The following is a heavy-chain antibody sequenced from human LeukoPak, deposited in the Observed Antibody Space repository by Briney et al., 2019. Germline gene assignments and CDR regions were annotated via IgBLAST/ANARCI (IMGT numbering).Heavy chain of an antibody. V-gene: IGHV3-30*03. J-gene: IGHJ4*02. Sequence: SGRSLRLSCAASGFTFSSCGMHWVRQAPGKGLEWVAVITYDGDTTYFEDSVKGRFTISRDTSKSTLYLQMNSLGAEDTAVYYCARDLYSGSLVWGQGTLVTVSS. CDR2: ITYDGDTT. CDR1: GFTFSSCG. D-gene: IGHD6-13*01. CDR3: ARDLYSGSLV.